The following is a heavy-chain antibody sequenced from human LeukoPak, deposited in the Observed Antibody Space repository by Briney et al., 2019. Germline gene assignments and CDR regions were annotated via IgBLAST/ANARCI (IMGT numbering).Heavy chain of an antibody. D-gene: IGHD6-19*01. V-gene: IGHV3-11*01. Sequence: KAGGSLRLSCAASGFTFSDYYMSWIRQAPGKGLEWVSYISISGSTIYYADSVKGRLTISRGNTQSPVFLRMIGLLSVDTAVYFCARSLSSGWIPNLKEYYYMDVWGKGTAVTVSS. CDR2: ISISGSTI. CDR1: GFTFSDYY. CDR3: ARSLSSGWIPNLKEYYYMDV. J-gene: IGHJ6*03.